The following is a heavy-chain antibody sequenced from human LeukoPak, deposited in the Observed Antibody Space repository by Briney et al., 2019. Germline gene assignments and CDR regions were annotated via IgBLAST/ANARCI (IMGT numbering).Heavy chain of an antibody. CDR2: ISSSSSYI. CDR1: GFTFSSYS. D-gene: IGHD2-15*01. J-gene: IGHJ4*02. Sequence: GGSLRLPCAVSGFTFSSYSMNWVRQAPGKGLEWVSSISSSSSYIYYADSVKGRFTISRDNAKSSLYLQMNSLRAEDTAVYYCARVDGYCSGGSCYIEDYWGQGTLVTVSS. V-gene: IGHV3-21*01. CDR3: ARVDGYCSGGSCYIEDY.